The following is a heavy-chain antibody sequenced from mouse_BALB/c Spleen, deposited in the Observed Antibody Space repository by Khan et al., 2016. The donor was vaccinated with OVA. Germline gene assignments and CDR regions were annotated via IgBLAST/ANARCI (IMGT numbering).Heavy chain of an antibody. D-gene: IGHD2-1*01. Sequence: EVELVESGGGLVKPGGSLKLSCAASGFAFSSYDMSWVRQTPEQRLEWVATISSGGSYTYYPDSVKGRFTISRDNARNTLYLQMSSLRSEHRALYSCERHMVYGNYVMNYWGQGTSVTVSS. CDR2: ISSGGSYT. J-gene: IGHJ4*01. CDR1: GFAFSSYD. V-gene: IGHV5-9*02. CDR3: ERHMVYGNYVMNY.